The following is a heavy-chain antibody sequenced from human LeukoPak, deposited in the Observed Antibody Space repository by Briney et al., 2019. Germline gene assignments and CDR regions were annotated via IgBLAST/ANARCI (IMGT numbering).Heavy chain of an antibody. V-gene: IGHV3-23*01. CDR3: AKDREWELLSPFDY. Sequence: GGSLRLSCAASGFTFSSYAMSWVRQAPGKGLEWVSAISGSGGSTYYADSVKGRFTIPRDNSKNTLYLQMNSLRAEDTAVYYCAKDREWELLSPFDYWGQGTLVTVSS. CDR1: GFTFSSYA. CDR2: ISGSGGST. J-gene: IGHJ4*02. D-gene: IGHD1-26*01.